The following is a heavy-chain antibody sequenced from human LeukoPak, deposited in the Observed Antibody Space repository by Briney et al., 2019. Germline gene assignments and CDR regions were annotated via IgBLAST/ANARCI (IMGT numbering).Heavy chain of an antibody. J-gene: IGHJ4*02. Sequence: SETLSLTCTVSGASFSTTSYYWGWIRQPPGKWLEWIGSIDYSGSTYYNPSLRSLVTMSVDTSKNQFSLKLSSVTAADTAVYYCARHAGGIAAAGTRPFDYWGQGTLVTVSS. CDR2: IDYSGST. CDR3: ARHAGGIAAAGTRPFDY. D-gene: IGHD6-13*01. CDR1: GASFSTTSYY. V-gene: IGHV4-39*01.